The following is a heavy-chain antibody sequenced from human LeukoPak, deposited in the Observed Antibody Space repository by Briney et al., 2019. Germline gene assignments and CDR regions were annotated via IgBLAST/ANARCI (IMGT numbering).Heavy chain of an antibody. V-gene: IGHV1-2*02. D-gene: IGHD1-26*01. CDR1: GYTFTGCY. CDR3: ARIKSSNKDPTSGSYFLY. CDR2: INPNSGGT. Sequence: GASVKVSCKASGYTFTGCYMHWVRQAPGQGREWMGWINPNSGGTNYAQKFQGRVTMTRDTSISTAYMELSRLRSDDTAVYYCARIKSSNKDPTSGSYFLYWGQGTLVTVSS. J-gene: IGHJ4*02.